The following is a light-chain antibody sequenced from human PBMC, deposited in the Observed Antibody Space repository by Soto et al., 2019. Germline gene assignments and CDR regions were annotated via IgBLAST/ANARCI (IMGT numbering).Light chain of an antibody. V-gene: IGLV2-23*02. CDR2: EVT. J-gene: IGLJ1*01. Sequence: QSALTQPASVSGSPGQSVTISCTGTSTDVGSFNLVSWFQQHPGKAPRLIIYEVTKRPSGVSNRFSGSKSGNTASLTLSGLQAEDEADYYCGSYAGGNTFVFGTGTKVTVL. CDR1: STDVGSFNL. CDR3: GSYAGGNTFV.